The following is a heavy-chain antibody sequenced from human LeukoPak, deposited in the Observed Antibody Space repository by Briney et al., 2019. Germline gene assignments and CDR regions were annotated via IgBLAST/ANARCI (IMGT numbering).Heavy chain of an antibody. J-gene: IGHJ6*03. CDR1: GFTVSSNY. CDR3: ARVNAYYYGSGSPTYMDV. D-gene: IGHD3-10*01. V-gene: IGHV3-53*01. Sequence: PGGSPRLSCAASGFTVSSNYMSWVRQAPGKGLEWVSVIYSGGSTYYADSVKGRFTISRDNSKNTLYLQMNSLRAEDTAVYYCARVNAYYYGSGSPTYMDVWGKGTTVTVSS. CDR2: IYSGGST.